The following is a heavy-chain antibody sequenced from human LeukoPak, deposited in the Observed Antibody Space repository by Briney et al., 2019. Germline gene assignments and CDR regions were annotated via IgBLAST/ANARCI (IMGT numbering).Heavy chain of an antibody. D-gene: IGHD6-13*01. Sequence: RRPLRLSCAASGFTFSSYAMHWVRQAPGKGLEWVAVISYDGSNEYYADSVKSRFTISRDNSKNTLYLQMNSLRAEDTAVYYCARGSRIAAAGTSFDYWGQGTLVTVSS. CDR1: GFTFSSYA. V-gene: IGHV3-30-3*01. CDR2: ISYDGSNE. CDR3: ARGSRIAAAGTSFDY. J-gene: IGHJ4*02.